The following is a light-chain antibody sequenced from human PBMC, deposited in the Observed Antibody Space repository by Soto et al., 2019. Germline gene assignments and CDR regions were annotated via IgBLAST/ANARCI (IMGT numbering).Light chain of an antibody. CDR3: QQYGTSPYT. V-gene: IGKV3-20*01. CDR2: AAS. J-gene: IGKJ2*01. CDR1: QSVANNY. Sequence: EIVLTQSPGTLSLSPGERATLSCRASQSVANNYLAWYQQKPGQAPRLLIYAASTRATAIPDRFSGSGSGTDFTLTISRLEPEDFAVYYCQQYGTSPYTFGQGTKLEIK.